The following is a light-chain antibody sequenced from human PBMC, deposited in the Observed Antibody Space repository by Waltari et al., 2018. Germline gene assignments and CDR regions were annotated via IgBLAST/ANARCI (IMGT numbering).Light chain of an antibody. Sequence: DIMLTQSPGTLSLSPGERATLSCRNSQSVASSYLSWYQQKPGQAPRLLIYGVSNRASGIPDRFSGSGSGTDFSLTINRLEPEDFAVYYCLHYGRSKTFGQGTRLEIK. CDR1: QSVASSY. J-gene: IGKJ2*01. V-gene: IGKV3-20*01. CDR3: LHYGRSKT. CDR2: GVS.